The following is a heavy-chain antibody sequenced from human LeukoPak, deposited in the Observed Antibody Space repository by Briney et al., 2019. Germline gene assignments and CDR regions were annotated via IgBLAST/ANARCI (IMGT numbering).Heavy chain of an antibody. Sequence: SGGSLRLSCAASGFTFSSYWMHWVRQAPGKGLVWVSRINSDGSSTSYADSVKGRFTISRDNSKNTLYLQMNSLRAEDTAVYYCARDGYSNYPHLGFDYWGQGTLVTVFS. CDR3: ARDGYSNYPHLGFDY. CDR2: INSDGSST. J-gene: IGHJ4*02. CDR1: GFTFSSYW. D-gene: IGHD4-11*01. V-gene: IGHV3-74*01.